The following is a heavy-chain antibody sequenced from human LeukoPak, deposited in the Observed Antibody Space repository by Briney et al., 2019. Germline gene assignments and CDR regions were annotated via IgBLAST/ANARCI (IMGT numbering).Heavy chain of an antibody. CDR2: IRYDGSNK. Sequence: GGSLRLSCAASGFTFSSYGMHWVRQAPGKGLEWVAFIRYDGSNKYYADSVKGRFTISRDNSKNTLYLQMSSPRAEDTAVYYCAKDGVTVTTFHAFDIWGQGTMVTVSS. CDR3: AKDGVTVTTFHAFDI. D-gene: IGHD4-17*01. V-gene: IGHV3-30*02. CDR1: GFTFSSYG. J-gene: IGHJ3*02.